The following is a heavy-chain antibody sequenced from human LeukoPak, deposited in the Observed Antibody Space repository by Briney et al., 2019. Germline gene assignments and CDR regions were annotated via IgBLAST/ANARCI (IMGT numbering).Heavy chain of an antibody. D-gene: IGHD4-23*01. CDR1: GYSISSGYY. CDR2: INHSGST. Sequence: KPSETLSLTCTVSGYSISSGYYWGWIRQPPGKGLAWIGEINHSGSTNYNPSLKSRVTISVDTSKNQFSLKLSSVTAADTAVYYCARGVYGGNSRLNWFDPWGQGTLVTVSS. J-gene: IGHJ5*02. V-gene: IGHV4-38-2*02. CDR3: ARGVYGGNSRLNWFDP.